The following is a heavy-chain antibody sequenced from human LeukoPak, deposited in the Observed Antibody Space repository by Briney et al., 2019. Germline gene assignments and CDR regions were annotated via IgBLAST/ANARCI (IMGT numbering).Heavy chain of an antibody. CDR1: GFTFSSYS. J-gene: IGHJ5*02. CDR2: ISSSSSYI. V-gene: IGHV3-21*01. D-gene: IGHD3-10*01. Sequence: GGSLRLSCAASGFTFSSYSMNWVRQAPGKGLEWVSSISSSSSYIYYADSVKGRFTISRDNAKNSLYLQMNSLRAEDTAVYYCARDLPIYGSGSYYNDGNWFDPWGQGTLVTVSS. CDR3: ARDLPIYGSGSYYNDGNWFDP.